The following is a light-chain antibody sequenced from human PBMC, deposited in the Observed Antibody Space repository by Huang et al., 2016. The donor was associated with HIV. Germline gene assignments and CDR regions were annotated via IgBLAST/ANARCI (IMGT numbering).Light chain of an antibody. J-gene: IGKJ2*01. CDR2: WAS. Sequence: DIVMTQSPDSLAVSLGERATINCKSSTSLLYSSNNKNYLAWYHQKPGQPPKLLLFWASTRESGVPDRFTGSGSGTVFTLTISSLQAEDVAVYYCQQYYNTPLTFGQGTKLEIK. CDR3: QQYYNTPLT. CDR1: TSLLYSSNNKNY. V-gene: IGKV4-1*01.